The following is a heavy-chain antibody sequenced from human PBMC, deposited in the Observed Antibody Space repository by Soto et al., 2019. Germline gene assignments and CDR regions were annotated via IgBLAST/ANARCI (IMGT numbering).Heavy chain of an antibody. V-gene: IGHV3-33*08. J-gene: IGHJ4*02. Sequence: QVQLVESGGGVVQPGGSLRLSCAPSGFIFSSFRMHWVRQAPGKGLEWVAVIRYDGSNKYYADSVKGRFTISRDNSKNTLYLQMNSLRAEDTAVYYCARVKQGRGGYDSPFDYWGQGTLVTVSS. CDR3: ARVKQGRGGYDSPFDY. CDR1: GFIFSSFR. D-gene: IGHD5-12*01. CDR2: IRYDGSNK.